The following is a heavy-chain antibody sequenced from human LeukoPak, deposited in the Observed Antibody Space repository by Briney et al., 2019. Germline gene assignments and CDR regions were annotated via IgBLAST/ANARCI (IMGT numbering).Heavy chain of an antibody. V-gene: IGHV5-51*01. J-gene: IGHJ3*02. D-gene: IGHD3-22*01. CDR2: IYPGDSDT. Sequence: GESLKISCKGSGYSFTSYWIGWVRQMPGKGLEWMGIIYPGDSDTRYSPSFQGQVTISADKSISTAYLQWSSLKASDAAMYYCAREYYYDSSGYSSDAFDIWGRGTMVTVSS. CDR1: GYSFTSYW. CDR3: AREYYYDSSGYSSDAFDI.